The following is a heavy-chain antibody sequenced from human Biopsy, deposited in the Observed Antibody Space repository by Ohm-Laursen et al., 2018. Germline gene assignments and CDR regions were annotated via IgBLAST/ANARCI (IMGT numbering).Heavy chain of an antibody. J-gene: IGHJ4*02. D-gene: IGHD1-26*01. CDR2: IIPMFGTA. CDR3: ARGPHSGSHSCFDY. V-gene: IGHV1-69*13. CDR1: GGTFINYA. Sequence: ASVKVSCKASGGTFINYAISWVRQAPGQGLEWMGGIIPMFGTANYAQMLQGRATISADESTSTSYMELSSLTTEDTAIYYCARGPHSGSHSCFDYWGRGTLVTVSS.